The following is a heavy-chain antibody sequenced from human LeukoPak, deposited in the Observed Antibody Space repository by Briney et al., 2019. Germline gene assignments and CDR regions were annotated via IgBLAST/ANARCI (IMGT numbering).Heavy chain of an antibody. CDR2: FDPEDGET. V-gene: IGHV1-24*01. D-gene: IGHD3-10*01. CDR1: GYTLTELS. CDR3: ATVDYYGSGSYLGY. J-gene: IGHJ4*02. Sequence: ASVEVSCKVSGYTLTELSMHWVRQAPGKGLEWMGGFDPEDGETIYAQKFQGRVTMTEDTSTDTAYMELSSLRSEDTAVYYCATVDYYGSGSYLGYWGQGTLVTVSS.